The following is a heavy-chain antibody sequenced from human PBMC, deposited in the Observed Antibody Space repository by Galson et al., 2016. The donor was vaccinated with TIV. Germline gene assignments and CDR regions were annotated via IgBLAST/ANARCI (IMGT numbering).Heavy chain of an antibody. V-gene: IGHV4-30-4*08. D-gene: IGHD3-16*01. J-gene: IGHJ6*02. CDR3: ARVGLKYYYGLDV. Sequence: LSLTCTVSGGSISNSGYYWSWIRQHPGKGLEWIGYIYYSGNIYYNPSLESRVTISVDRSKNQFSLKLRSVTAADTAVDYCARVGLKYYYGLDVWGQGTTVTVSS. CDR1: GGSISNSGYY. CDR2: IYYSGNI.